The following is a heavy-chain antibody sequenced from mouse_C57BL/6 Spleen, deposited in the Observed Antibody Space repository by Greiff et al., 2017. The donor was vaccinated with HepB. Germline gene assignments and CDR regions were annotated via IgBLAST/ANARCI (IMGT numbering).Heavy chain of an antibody. D-gene: IGHD1-1*01. V-gene: IGHV1-81*01. J-gene: IGHJ3*01. Sequence: QVQLQQSGAELARPGASVKLSCKASGYTFTSYGISWVKQRTGQGLEWIGEIYPRSGNTYYNEKFKGKATLTADKSSSTAYMELRSLTSEDSAVYFCARYNYGSSAWFAYWGQGTLVTVSA. CDR1: GYTFTSYG. CDR3: ARYNYGSSAWFAY. CDR2: IYPRSGNT.